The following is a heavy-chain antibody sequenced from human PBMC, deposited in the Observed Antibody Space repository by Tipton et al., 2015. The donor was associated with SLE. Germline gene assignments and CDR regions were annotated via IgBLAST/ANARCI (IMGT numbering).Heavy chain of an antibody. V-gene: IGHV4-59*12. Sequence: TLSLTCTVSGGSISDYYWTWIRQPPGKGLEWIGYIFYSGGTNYNPSLKSRVTISVDTSKNQFSLKLSSVTAADTAVYYCARERLYSSSWFSDWGQGTLVTVSS. CDR1: GGSISDYY. D-gene: IGHD6-13*01. CDR3: ARERLYSSSWFSD. J-gene: IGHJ4*02. CDR2: IFYSGGT.